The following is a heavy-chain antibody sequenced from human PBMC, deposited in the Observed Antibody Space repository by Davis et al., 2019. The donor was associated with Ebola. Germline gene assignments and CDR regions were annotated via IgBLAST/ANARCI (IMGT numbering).Heavy chain of an antibody. J-gene: IGHJ4*02. Sequence: MPSETLSLTCAVYGGSFSGYYWSWIRQPPGKGLEWIGEINHSGSTNYNPSLKSRVTISVDTSKNQFSLKLSSVTAADTAVYYCARGGVIRGHFDYWGQGTLVTVSS. D-gene: IGHD2/OR15-2a*01. CDR1: GGSFSGYY. CDR2: INHSGST. V-gene: IGHV4-34*01. CDR3: ARGGVIRGHFDY.